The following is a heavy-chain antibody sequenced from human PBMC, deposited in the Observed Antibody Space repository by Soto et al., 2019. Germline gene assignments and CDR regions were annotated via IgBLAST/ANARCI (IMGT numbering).Heavy chain of an antibody. D-gene: IGHD2-2*01. CDR3: ARYQLKGMDV. CDR2: ISGSGGST. V-gene: IGHV3-23*01. Sequence: EVQLLESGGGLVQPGGSLRLSCAASGFTFSSYAMSWGRQAPGKGLEWVSAISGSGGSTYYADSVKGRFTISRDNSKNTLYLQMNSLSAENTAVYYCARYQLKGMDVWGQGTTVTVSS. J-gene: IGHJ6*02. CDR1: GFTFSSYA.